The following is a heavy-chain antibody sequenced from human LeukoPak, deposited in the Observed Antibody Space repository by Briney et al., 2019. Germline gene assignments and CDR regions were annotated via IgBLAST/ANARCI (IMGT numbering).Heavy chain of an antibody. V-gene: IGHV4-4*02. CDR1: GGSISSSNW. J-gene: IGHJ4*02. CDR3: ARDRCSGGSCYYFDY. D-gene: IGHD2-15*01. CDR2: IYHSGST. Sequence: SGTLSLTCAVSGGSISSSNWWSWVRQPPGKGLEWIGEIYHSGSTNYNPSLKSRVTISVDKSKNQFSLKLSSVTAADTAVYYCARDRCSGGSCYYFDYWGQGTLVTVSS.